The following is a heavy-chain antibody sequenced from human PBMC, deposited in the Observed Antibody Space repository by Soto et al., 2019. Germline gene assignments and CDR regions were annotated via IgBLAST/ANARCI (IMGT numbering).Heavy chain of an antibody. CDR3: AKESYDILAGARKNYYYGMDV. CDR2: ISGSGGST. J-gene: IGHJ6*02. Sequence: GGSLRLSCAASGFTFSSYAMSWVRQAPGKGLEWVSAISGSGGSTYYANSVKGRFTISRDNSKNTLYMQMNRLRAEDTAVYYCAKESYDILAGARKNYYYGMDVWGQGTTVTASS. CDR1: GFTFSSYA. D-gene: IGHD3-9*01. V-gene: IGHV3-23*01.